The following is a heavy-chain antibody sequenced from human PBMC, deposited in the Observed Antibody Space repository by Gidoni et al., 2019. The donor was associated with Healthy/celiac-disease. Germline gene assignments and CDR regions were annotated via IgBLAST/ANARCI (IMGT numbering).Heavy chain of an antibody. CDR1: GFAFSSYG. J-gene: IGHJ4*02. CDR2: IWYDGSHK. V-gene: IGHV3-33*01. D-gene: IGHD3-22*01. CDR3: ARESRDNSSGYSLGIDY. Sequence: QVQLVESGGGVVQPGRSLRLSCAASGFAFSSYGMDWVRQAPGKGLELVGLIWYDGSHKYDADFVKGRFTISRDNSKNTLYLQMNSLGAEDTAVYYCARESRDNSSGYSLGIDYWGQGTLVTVSS.